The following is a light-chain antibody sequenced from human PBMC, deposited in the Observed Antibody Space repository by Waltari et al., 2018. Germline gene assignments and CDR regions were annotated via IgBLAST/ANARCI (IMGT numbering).Light chain of an antibody. V-gene: IGKV4-1*01. CDR2: WAS. CDR1: QSLLSASKDKNS. Sequence: DIVMTQSPDSLAVSLGERATINCKSSQSLLSASKDKNSLAWYQQKPGQPPKLLMYWASSRESGVPDRFTASGSGTDFTLTIGSLRAEDVALYYCQQYYNLPVTFGPGTRVDIK. J-gene: IGKJ3*01. CDR3: QQYYNLPVT.